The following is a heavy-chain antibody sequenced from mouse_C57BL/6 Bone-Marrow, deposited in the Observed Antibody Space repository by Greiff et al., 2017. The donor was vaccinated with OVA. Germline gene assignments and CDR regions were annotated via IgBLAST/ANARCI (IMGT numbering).Heavy chain of an antibody. Sequence: VQLQQSGPELVKPGASVKISCKASGYSFTGYYMNWVKQSPEKSLEWIGEINPSTGGTTYNQKIKAKATLTVDKSSSTAYMQLKSLTSEDSAVYYCARRGGYFDYWCQGTTLTVSS. CDR2: INPSTGGT. J-gene: IGHJ2*01. V-gene: IGHV1-42*01. CDR1: GYSFTGYY. CDR3: ARRGGYFDY.